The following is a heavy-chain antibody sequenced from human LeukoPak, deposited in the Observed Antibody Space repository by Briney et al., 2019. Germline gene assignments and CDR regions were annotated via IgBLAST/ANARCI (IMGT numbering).Heavy chain of an antibody. CDR2: ISSSSYI. CDR1: GFTFSSYA. CDR3: ARGIVGATWDAFDI. Sequence: GGSLRLSCAASGFTFSSYAMSWVRQAPGKGLEWVSSISSSSYIYYADSVKGRFTISRDNAKNSLYLQMNSLRAEDTAVYYCARGIVGATWDAFDIWGQGTMVTVSS. D-gene: IGHD1-26*01. J-gene: IGHJ3*02. V-gene: IGHV3-21*01.